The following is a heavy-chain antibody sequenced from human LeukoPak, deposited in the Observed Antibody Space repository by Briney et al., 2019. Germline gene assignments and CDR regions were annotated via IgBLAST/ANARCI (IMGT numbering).Heavy chain of an antibody. CDR1: GGSISSYY. Sequence: SETLSLTCSVSGGSISSYYWSWIRQPPGKGLEWLGCIYYSGSTNYNPSLKSRVTISLDTSKNQFSLRLSSVTAADTAVYYRARSRVPDYWGQGTLVTVSP. V-gene: IGHV4-59*01. D-gene: IGHD3-10*01. J-gene: IGHJ4*02. CDR2: IYYSGST. CDR3: ARSRVPDY.